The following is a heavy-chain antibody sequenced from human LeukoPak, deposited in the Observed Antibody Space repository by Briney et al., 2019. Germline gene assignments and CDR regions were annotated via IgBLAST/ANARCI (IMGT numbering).Heavy chain of an antibody. Sequence: PGGSLRLSCAASGLTVSSYWMSWVRHAPGKGLGWVANIKQDGSEKYYVDSVKGRFTISRDNAKNSLYLQMNSLRAEDTAVYYCARAPYGDYYFDYWGQGTLVTVSS. CDR2: IKQDGSEK. J-gene: IGHJ4*02. V-gene: IGHV3-7*01. CDR1: GLTVSSYW. D-gene: IGHD4-17*01. CDR3: ARAPYGDYYFDY.